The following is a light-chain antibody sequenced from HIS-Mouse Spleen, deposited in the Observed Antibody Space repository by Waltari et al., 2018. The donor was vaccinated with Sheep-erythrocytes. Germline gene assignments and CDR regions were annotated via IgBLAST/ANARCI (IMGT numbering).Light chain of an antibody. CDR1: SSDVGSYNL. J-gene: IGLJ3*02. CDR2: EGS. CDR3: CSYAGSSTPWV. Sequence: QSALTQPASVSGSPGQSITLSCTGTSSDVGSYNLVSWYQQHPGKAPKLMIYEGSKRPSGVSNSFSGSKSGNTASLTISGLQAEDEADYYCCSYAGSSTPWVFGGGTKLTVL. V-gene: IGLV2-23*01.